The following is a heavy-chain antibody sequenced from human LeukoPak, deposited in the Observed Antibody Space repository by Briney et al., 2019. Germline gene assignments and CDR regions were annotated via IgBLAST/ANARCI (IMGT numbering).Heavy chain of an antibody. CDR2: IYYSGST. V-gene: IGHV4-59*01. Sequence: SETLSLTCTVSGGSISSYYWTWIRQPPGKGLEWLGYIYYSGSTNYNPSLKSRVTISLDTSKNQFSLRLTSVTAADTAVYYCARDRSADSSGKPQYFDLWGRGTLVTVSS. J-gene: IGHJ2*01. D-gene: IGHD3-22*01. CDR3: ARDRSADSSGKPQYFDL. CDR1: GGSISSYY.